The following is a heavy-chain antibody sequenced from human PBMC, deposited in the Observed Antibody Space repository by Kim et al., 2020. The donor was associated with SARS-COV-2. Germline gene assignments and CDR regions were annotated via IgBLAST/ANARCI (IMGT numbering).Heavy chain of an antibody. CDR2: INTNTGNP. Sequence: ASVKVSCKASGYTFTSYAMNWVRQAPGQGLEWMGWINTNTGNPTYAQGFTGRFVFSLDTSVSTAYLQISSLKAEDTAVYYCARQGSSSSWYWGWFDPWGQGTLVTVSS. CDR3: ARQGSSSSWYWGWFDP. J-gene: IGHJ5*02. V-gene: IGHV7-4-1*02. CDR1: GYTFTSYA. D-gene: IGHD6-13*01.